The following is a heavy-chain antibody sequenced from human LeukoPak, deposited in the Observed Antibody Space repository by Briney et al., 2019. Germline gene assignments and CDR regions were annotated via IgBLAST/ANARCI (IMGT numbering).Heavy chain of an antibody. D-gene: IGHD6-13*01. CDR2: IYYSGST. V-gene: IGHV4-59*04. CDR1: GGSISSYY. J-gene: IGHJ4*02. CDR3: ASSHSSSWYLDY. Sequence: SETLSLTCTVSGGSISSYYWSWIRQPPGKGLEWIGTIYYSGSTYYNPSLQSRVTISVDTSKNQFSLKLSSVTAADTAVYYCASSHSSSWYLDYWGQGTLVTVSS.